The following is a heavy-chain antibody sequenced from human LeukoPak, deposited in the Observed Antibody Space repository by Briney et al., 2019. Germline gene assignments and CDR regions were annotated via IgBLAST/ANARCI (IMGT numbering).Heavy chain of an antibody. J-gene: IGHJ6*03. CDR3: AKNGDRGAYCSGGSCYPYYYYYIDV. Sequence: PSETLSLTCTVSGGSISSSSYYWGWIRQPPGKGLEWIASMYHSGSTYYNPSLKSRVTVSVDTSKNQFSLKLSSVTAADTAIYYCAKNGDRGAYCSGGSCYPYYYYYIDVWGKGTTVTISS. CDR1: GGSISSSSYY. D-gene: IGHD2-15*01. CDR2: MYHSGST. V-gene: IGHV4-39*07.